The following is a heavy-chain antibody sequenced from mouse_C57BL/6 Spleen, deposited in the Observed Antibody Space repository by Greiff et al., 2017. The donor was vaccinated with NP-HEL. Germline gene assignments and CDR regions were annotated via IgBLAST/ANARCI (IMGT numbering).Heavy chain of an antibody. CDR3: ARGVLRLAMDY. CDR2: IYPGDGDT. J-gene: IGHJ4*01. D-gene: IGHD2-4*01. CDR1: GYAFSSSW. Sequence: VQLQQSGPELVKPGASVKISCKASGYAFSSSWMNWVKQRPGKGLEWIGRIYPGDGDTNYNGKFKGKATLTADKSSSTAYMQLSSLTSEDSAVYFCARGVLRLAMDYWGQGTSVTVSS. V-gene: IGHV1-82*01.